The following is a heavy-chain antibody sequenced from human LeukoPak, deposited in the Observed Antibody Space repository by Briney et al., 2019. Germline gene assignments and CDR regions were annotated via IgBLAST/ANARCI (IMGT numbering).Heavy chain of an antibody. V-gene: IGHV3-33*05. J-gene: IGHJ4*02. Sequence: GRSLRLSCAATGFTFSTYGMQWVRQAPGKGLEWVAVIVGDGSKAHYADSVRGRFTVSRDNSKNTLYLQMNSLRAEDTAVYYCARDSITGDNSLDYWGRGTLVTVSS. CDR1: GFTFSTYG. D-gene: IGHD7-27*01. CDR2: IVGDGSKA. CDR3: ARDSITGDNSLDY.